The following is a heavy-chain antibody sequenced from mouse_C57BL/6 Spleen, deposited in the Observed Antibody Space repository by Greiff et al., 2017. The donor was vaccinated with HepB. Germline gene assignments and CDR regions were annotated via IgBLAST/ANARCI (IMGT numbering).Heavy chain of an antibody. D-gene: IGHD2-12*01. J-gene: IGHJ4*01. V-gene: IGHV3-6*01. Sequence: VQLQQSGPGLVKPSQSLSLTCSVTGYSITSGYYWNWIRQFPGNKLEWMGYISYDGSNNYNPSLKNRISITRDTSKNQFFLKLNSVTTEDTATYYCARDYDPTFYAMDYWGQGTSVTVSS. CDR3: ARDYDPTFYAMDY. CDR1: GYSITSGYY. CDR2: ISYDGSN.